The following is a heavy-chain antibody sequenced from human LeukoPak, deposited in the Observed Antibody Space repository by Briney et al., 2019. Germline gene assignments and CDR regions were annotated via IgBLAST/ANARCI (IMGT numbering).Heavy chain of an antibody. Sequence: GGSLRLSCAASGFIFDNYAMHWVRQAPAKGLEWLSIISWNSGYIGYADSVKGRFTISRDNAKKSLDLQMNSLRAEDTAFYYCAKVRGTYSSGYFFDYWGQGTLVTVSS. CDR2: ISWNSGYI. CDR1: GFIFDNYA. D-gene: IGHD6-19*01. V-gene: IGHV3-9*01. J-gene: IGHJ4*02. CDR3: AKVRGTYSSGYFFDY.